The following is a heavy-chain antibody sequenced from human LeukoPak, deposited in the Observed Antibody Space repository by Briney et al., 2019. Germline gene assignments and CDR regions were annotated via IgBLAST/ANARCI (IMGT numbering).Heavy chain of an antibody. CDR2: IWYDGSNK. CDR3: ARDKGYSYGHAFDY. J-gene: IGHJ4*02. CDR1: GFTFSSYG. Sequence: GSLRLSCAASGFTFSSYGMHWARQAPGKGLEWVTLIWYDGSNKYYAESVKGRFIISRDNSENTLYLQMNSLRAEDTAVYYCARDKGYSYGHAFDYWGQGTLVTVSS. V-gene: IGHV3-33*01. D-gene: IGHD5-18*01.